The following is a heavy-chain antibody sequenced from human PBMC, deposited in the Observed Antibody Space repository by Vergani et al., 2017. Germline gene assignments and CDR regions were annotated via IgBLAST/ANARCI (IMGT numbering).Heavy chain of an antibody. CDR3: AKDCGRVAAAVHYGMDV. CDR2: INWNGGST. V-gene: IGHV3-20*04. J-gene: IGHJ6*02. CDR1: GFTFDDYG. Sequence: EVQLVESGGGEVRPGGSLRLSCAASGFTFDDYGMSWVRQAPGKGLEWVSGINWNGGSTDYADSVQGRFTISRDNAKNSLYLQMNSLRAEDTAVYYCAKDCGRVAAAVHYGMDVWGQGTTVTVSS. D-gene: IGHD6-13*01.